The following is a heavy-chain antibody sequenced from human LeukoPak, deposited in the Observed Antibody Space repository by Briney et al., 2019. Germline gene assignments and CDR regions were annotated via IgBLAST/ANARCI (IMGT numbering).Heavy chain of an antibody. Sequence: GGSLRLSCAASGFTFSSYAMSWVRQAPGKGLEWVSAISGSGGSTYYADSVKSRFTISRDNSKNTLYLQMNSLRAEDTAVYYCAKLILGVTYYFDYWGQGTLVTVSS. CDR2: ISGSGGST. CDR1: GFTFSSYA. V-gene: IGHV3-23*01. CDR3: AKLILGVTYYFDY. D-gene: IGHD3-22*01. J-gene: IGHJ4*02.